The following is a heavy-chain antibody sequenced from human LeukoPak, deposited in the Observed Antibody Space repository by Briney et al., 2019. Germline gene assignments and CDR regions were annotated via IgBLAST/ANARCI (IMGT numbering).Heavy chain of an antibody. D-gene: IGHD1-7*01. V-gene: IGHV3-15*01. CDR3: TTDRVIPETTRRLDY. CDR2: IKSKTEGGTT. J-gene: IGHJ4*02. Sequence: PGGSLRLSCAASGFTFSNAWMSWVRQAPGKGLEWVGRIKSKTEGGTTDYAAPVKGRFTISRDDSKDTLYLQMSSLEPEDTAVYYCTTDRVIPETTRRLDYWGQGTLVTVSS. CDR1: GFTFSNAW.